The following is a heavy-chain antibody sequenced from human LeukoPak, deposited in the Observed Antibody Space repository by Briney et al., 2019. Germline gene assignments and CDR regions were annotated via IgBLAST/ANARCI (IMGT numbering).Heavy chain of an antibody. CDR1: GFTFSNYR. V-gene: IGHV3-74*01. CDR3: SRDSGCWCGFFDC. D-gene: IGHD3-3*01. Sequence: GGSLRLSCAASGFTFSNYRMHWVRQAPGKGLEWVSRINSDGSSTNYPDSVKGRFTISRDNAKNTLSLQMNSLRAEDTAVYYCSRDSGCWCGFFDCWGKGTVVTVSS. J-gene: IGHJ4*02. CDR2: INSDGSST.